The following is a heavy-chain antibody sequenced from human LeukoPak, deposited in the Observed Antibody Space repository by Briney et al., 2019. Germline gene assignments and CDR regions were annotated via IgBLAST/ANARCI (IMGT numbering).Heavy chain of an antibody. CDR2: IRYDGSNDRTSE. CDR1: GFTFSSYG. J-gene: IGHJ4*02. CDR3: VKDYRYNSHFDY. V-gene: IGHV3-30*02. Sequence: RGSLRLSCAASGFTFSSYGMHWVRQTPGKGLEWVAFIRYDGSNDRTSEYYADSVTGRFTISRDNSKNTLYLQMNSLRAEDTAVYYCVKDYRYNSHFDYWGQGTLVTVSS. D-gene: IGHD3-16*02.